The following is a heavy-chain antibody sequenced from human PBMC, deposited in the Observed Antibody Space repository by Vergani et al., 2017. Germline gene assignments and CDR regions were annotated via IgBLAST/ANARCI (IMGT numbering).Heavy chain of an antibody. V-gene: IGHV1-69*04. CDR1: GGTFSSYA. J-gene: IGHJ6*03. D-gene: IGHD1-26*01. Sequence: QVQLVQSGAEVKKPGSSVKVSCKASGGTFSSYAISWVRQAPGQGLEWMGRIIPILGIANYAQKFQGRVTITADKSTSTAYMELSSLRPADTAVYYCARDLRGSYYGATTGYYYMDVWGKGTTVTVSS. CDR3: ARDLRGSYYGATTGYYYMDV. CDR2: IIPILGIA.